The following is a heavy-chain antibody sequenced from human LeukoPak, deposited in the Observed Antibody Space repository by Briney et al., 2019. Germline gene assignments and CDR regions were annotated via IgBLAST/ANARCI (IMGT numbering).Heavy chain of an antibody. D-gene: IGHD3-22*01. CDR1: GGSISSGSYY. V-gene: IGHV4-61*02. Sequence: PSETLSLTCTVSGGSISSGSYYWSWIRQPAGKGLEWIGRIYTSGSTNYNPSLKSRVTISVDTSKNQFSLKLSSVTAADTAVYYCAREGKDYYDSSGYPDAFDIWGQGTMVTVSS. CDR2: IYTSGST. J-gene: IGHJ3*02. CDR3: AREGKDYYDSSGYPDAFDI.